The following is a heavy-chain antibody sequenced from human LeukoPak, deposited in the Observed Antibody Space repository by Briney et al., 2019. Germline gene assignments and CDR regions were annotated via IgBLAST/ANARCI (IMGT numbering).Heavy chain of an antibody. V-gene: IGHV1-2*02. J-gene: IGHJ4*02. CDR3: ARSPHILTGENFDY. D-gene: IGHD3-9*01. CDR2: INVNSGGT. Sequence: ASVKVSCKASGYTFTDDYIHWVRQAPGQGLEWMGWINVNSGGTNYAQKFYARVTMTRDTSISTAYMELSRLRSDDTAVFYCARSPHILTGENFDYWGQGTLVTVSS. CDR1: GYTFTDDY.